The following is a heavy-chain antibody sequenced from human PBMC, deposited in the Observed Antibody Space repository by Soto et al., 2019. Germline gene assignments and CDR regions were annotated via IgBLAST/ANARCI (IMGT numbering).Heavy chain of an antibody. D-gene: IGHD3-3*01. J-gene: IGHJ6*02. CDR2: IYYSGST. CDR3: CRFLEWSRGQNYYYYGMDV. CDR1: GGSISSGGYY. Sequence: SETLSLTCTVSGGSISSGGYYWSWIRQHPGKGLEWIGYIYYSGSTYYNPSLKGRVTISVDTSKNQLSLKLSSVTAADTAVYYCCRFLEWSRGQNYYYYGMDVWGQGTTVTAP. V-gene: IGHV4-31*03.